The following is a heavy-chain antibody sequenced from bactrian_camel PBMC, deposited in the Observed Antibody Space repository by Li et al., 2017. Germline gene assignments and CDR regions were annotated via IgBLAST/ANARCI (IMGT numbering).Heavy chain of an antibody. D-gene: IGHD8*01. J-gene: IGHJ4*01. V-gene: IGHV3S40*01. CDR1: GYTYRDVY. CDR2: IYRGGGGNV. Sequence: VQLVESGGGSVQAGGSLRLSCAGSGYTYRDVYIGWFRQAPGKEREGVAAIYRGGGGNVYYADSVKGRFTASRDNAKNTVYLQLNSLKTEDMGMYYCGGYNGNWDIVNRGQGTQVTVS. CDR3: GGYNGNWDIVN.